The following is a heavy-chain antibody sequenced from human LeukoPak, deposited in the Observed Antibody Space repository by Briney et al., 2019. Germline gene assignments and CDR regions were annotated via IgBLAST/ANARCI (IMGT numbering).Heavy chain of an antibody. D-gene: IGHD6-19*01. V-gene: IGHV3-23*01. CDR3: AKGYSSGWYFFDY. CDR2: ISGSGGST. Sequence: PGGPLRLSCAVSGFSFSSYAMSWVRQAPGKGLEWVSAISGSGGSTNYADSVKGRFTISRDNSKNTLYLQMNSLRAEDTAVYYCAKGYSSGWYFFDYWGQGTLVTVSS. J-gene: IGHJ4*02. CDR1: GFSFSSYA.